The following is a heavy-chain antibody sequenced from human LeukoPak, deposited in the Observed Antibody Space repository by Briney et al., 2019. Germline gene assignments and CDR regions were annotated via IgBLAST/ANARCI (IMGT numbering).Heavy chain of an antibody. CDR3: AKANSLIYDILTGLDY. V-gene: IGHV3-23*01. J-gene: IGHJ4*02. Sequence: GGSLRLSCAASGFTFSSYAMSWVRQAPGKGLEWVSAISGSGGSTYYADSVKGRFTISRDNSKNTLYLQMNSLRAEDTAVYYCAKANSLIYDILTGLDYWGQGTLVTVSS. D-gene: IGHD3-9*01. CDR1: GFTFSSYA. CDR2: ISGSGGST.